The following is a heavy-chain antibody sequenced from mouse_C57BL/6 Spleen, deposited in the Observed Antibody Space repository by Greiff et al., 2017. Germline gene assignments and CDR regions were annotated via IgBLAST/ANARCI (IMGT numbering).Heavy chain of an antibody. D-gene: IGHD3-3*01. J-gene: IGHJ2*01. CDR1: GYTFTSYG. V-gene: IGHV1-81*01. CDR2: IYPRSGNT. CDR3: ARGGLLYYFDY. Sequence: VQGVESGAELARPGASVKLSCKASGYTFTSYGISWVKQRTGQGLEWIGEIYPRSGNTYYNEKFKGKATLTADKSSSTAYMELRSLTSEDSAVYFCARGGLLYYFDYWGQGTTLTVSS.